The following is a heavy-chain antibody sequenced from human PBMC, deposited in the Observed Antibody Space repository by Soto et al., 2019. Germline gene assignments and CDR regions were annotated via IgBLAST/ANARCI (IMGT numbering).Heavy chain of an antibody. J-gene: IGHJ5*02. V-gene: IGHV1-8*01. CDR2: MNPNSGNT. D-gene: IGHD6-19*01. CDR3: ASMRLSIAVAAPGNWFDP. Sequence: ASVKVSCKASGYTFTSYDINWVRQATGQGLEWMGWMNPNSGNTGYAQKLQGRVTMTRNTSISTAYMELSSLRSEDTAVYYCASMRLSIAVAAPGNWFDPWGQGTLVTVSS. CDR1: GYTFTSYD.